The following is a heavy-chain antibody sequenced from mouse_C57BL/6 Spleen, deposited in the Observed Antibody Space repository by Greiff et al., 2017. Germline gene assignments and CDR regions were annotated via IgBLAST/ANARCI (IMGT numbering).Heavy chain of an antibody. Sequence: EVKVVESGGDLVKPGGSLKLSCAASGFTFSSYGMSWVRQTPDKRLEWVATISSGGSYTYYPDSVKGRFTISRDNAKNTLYLQMSSLKSEDTAMYYCARQGDYDGRVYFDYWGQGTTLTVSS. CDR1: GFTFSSYG. CDR2: ISSGGSYT. CDR3: ARQGDYDGRVYFDY. D-gene: IGHD2-4*01. J-gene: IGHJ2*01. V-gene: IGHV5-6*01.